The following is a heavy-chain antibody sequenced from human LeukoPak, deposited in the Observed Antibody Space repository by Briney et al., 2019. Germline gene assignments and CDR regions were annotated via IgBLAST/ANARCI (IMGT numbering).Heavy chain of an antibody. D-gene: IGHD3-10*01. CDR3: AREAITMVRGEIDY. Sequence: SETLSLTCTVSGYSISSGYYWGWIRQPPGKGLEWIGSIYHSGSTYYNPSLKSRVTISVDTSKNQFSLKLSSVTAADTAVYYCAREAITMVRGEIDYWGQGTLVTVSS. CDR2: IYHSGST. V-gene: IGHV4-38-2*02. J-gene: IGHJ4*02. CDR1: GYSISSGYY.